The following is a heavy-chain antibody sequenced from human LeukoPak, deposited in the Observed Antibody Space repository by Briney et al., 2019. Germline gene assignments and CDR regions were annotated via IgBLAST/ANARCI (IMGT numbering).Heavy chain of an antibody. CDR2: INPNSDGT. CDR1: GYTFTDYS. V-gene: IGHV1-2*02. D-gene: IGHD3-3*01. J-gene: IGHJ4*02. Sequence: ASVKVSCKASGYTFTDYSIHWVRQVPGQGLEWMGWINPNSDGTNYAQKFQGRVTITRDTSVSTAYMELSRLRSDDTAMYYCARDSRILEWLPTSLDYWGQGTLVTVSS. CDR3: ARDSRILEWLPTSLDY.